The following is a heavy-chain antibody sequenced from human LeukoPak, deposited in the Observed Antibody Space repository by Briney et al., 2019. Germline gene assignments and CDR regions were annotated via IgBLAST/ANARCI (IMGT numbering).Heavy chain of an antibody. D-gene: IGHD6-19*01. V-gene: IGHV4-38-2*02. Sequence: SETLSLTCTVSGYSINSAFYWGWIRVPPGKGLEWIGSVFHRGTTYYNSSLKSRVTMSVDTSKNQFSLKLSSVTAADTAVYYCARHVRKRGIAVAGTPGWFDPWGQGTLVTVSS. CDR3: ARHVRKRGIAVAGTPGWFDP. J-gene: IGHJ5*02. CDR1: GYSINSAFY. CDR2: VFHRGTT.